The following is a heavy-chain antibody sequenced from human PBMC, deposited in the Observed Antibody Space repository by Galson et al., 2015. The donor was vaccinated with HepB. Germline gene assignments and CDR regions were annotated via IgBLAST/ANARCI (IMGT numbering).Heavy chain of an antibody. J-gene: IGHJ5*02. Sequence: ETLSLTCTVSGDSINNYIWNWIRQAPGKGLEWIGFIRNGGSTVYNPSLTSRVRLSLEGSKNQFSLILTSVTAADTAVYYCARRRAMGSSSTESEEYWLDPWGQGTLVTVSS. CDR1: GDSINNYI. D-gene: IGHD3-10*01. CDR3: ARRRAMGSSSTESEEYWLDP. CDR2: IRNGGST. V-gene: IGHV4-59*13.